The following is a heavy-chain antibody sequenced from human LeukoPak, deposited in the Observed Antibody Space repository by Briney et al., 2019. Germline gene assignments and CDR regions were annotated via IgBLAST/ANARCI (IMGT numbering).Heavy chain of an antibody. D-gene: IGHD5-18*01. CDR1: GFTFSYSW. V-gene: IGHV3-7*03. CDR2: MNGDGSNI. J-gene: IGHJ4*02. CDR3: ARDPGYGAVDY. Sequence: GGSLRLSCAASGFTFSYSWMTWVRQAPGKGLEWVANMNGDGSNIYYVDSVRGRFTISRDNAKNSLYLQMSSLRAEDTAVYYCARDPGYGAVDYWGQGTLIAVSS.